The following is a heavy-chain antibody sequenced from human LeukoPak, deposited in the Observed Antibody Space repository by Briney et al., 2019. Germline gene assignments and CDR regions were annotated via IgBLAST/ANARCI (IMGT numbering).Heavy chain of an antibody. CDR2: INPNSGGT. Sequence: GASVKVSCKASGYTFTGYYMHWVRQAPVQGLEWMGWINPNSGGTNYAQKFQGRVTMTRDTSISTAYMELSRLRSDDTAVYYCARPPFLRGYSYGFWGQGTLVTVSS. D-gene: IGHD5-18*01. CDR3: ARPPFLRGYSYGF. J-gene: IGHJ4*02. V-gene: IGHV1-2*02. CDR1: GYTFTGYY.